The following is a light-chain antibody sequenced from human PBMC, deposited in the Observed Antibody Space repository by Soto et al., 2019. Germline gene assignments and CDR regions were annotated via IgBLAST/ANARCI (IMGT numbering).Light chain of an antibody. J-gene: IGKJ5*01. CDR1: QSVSSN. Sequence: EIVMTQSPATLSVSPGERATLSCRASQSVSSNLAWYQQKPGQAPRLLIYGASTRATGIPDRFSGGGTGTDFNLNISRVEPEDFAVYYCQQRSNWPVFGQGTRLEI. CDR2: GAS. V-gene: IGKV3D-15*01. CDR3: QQRSNWPV.